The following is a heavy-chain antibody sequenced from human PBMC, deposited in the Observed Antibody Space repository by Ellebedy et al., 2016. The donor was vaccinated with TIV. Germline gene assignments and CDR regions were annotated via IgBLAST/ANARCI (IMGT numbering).Heavy chain of an antibody. V-gene: IGHV1-69*06. CDR3: AQSGSYSSFDY. D-gene: IGHD1-26*01. J-gene: IGHJ4*02. CDR2: IIPIFGTA. CDR1: GGTFSSYA. Sequence: SVKVSXXASGGTFSSYAISWVRQAPGQGLEWMGGIIPIFGTANYAQKFQGRVTITADKSTSTAYMELSSLRSEDTAVYYCAQSGSYSSFDYWGQGTLVTVSS.